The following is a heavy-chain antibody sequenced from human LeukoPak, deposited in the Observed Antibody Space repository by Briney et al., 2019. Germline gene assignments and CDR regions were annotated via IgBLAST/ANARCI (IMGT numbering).Heavy chain of an antibody. CDR2: ISGGGTST. V-gene: IGHV3-23*01. Sequence: GGSLRLSCAASGFTFSSYAMTWVRQAPGQGLEWVSVISGGGTSTYYADSVKGRFTISRDNFKNTLYLQMHSLRAEDTAVFYCARDRDDYVWGSYLGAFEVWGHGTTVAVSS. D-gene: IGHD3-16*01. CDR3: ARDRDDYVWGSYLGAFEV. CDR1: GFTFSSYA. J-gene: IGHJ3*01.